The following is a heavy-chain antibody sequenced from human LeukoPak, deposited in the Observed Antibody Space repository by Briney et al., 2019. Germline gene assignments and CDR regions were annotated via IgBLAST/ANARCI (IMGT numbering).Heavy chain of an antibody. V-gene: IGHV1-69*13. CDR3: ARNSPRYCSGGSCYPNYYYYGMDV. CDR1: GGTFSSYA. CDR2: IISIFGTA. D-gene: IGHD2-15*01. J-gene: IGHJ6*02. Sequence: SVKVSCKASGGTFSSYAISWVRQAPGQGPEWMGGIISIFGTANYAQKFQGRVTITADESTSTAYMELSSLRSEDTAVYYCARNSPRYCSGGSCYPNYYYYGMDVWGQGTTVTVSS.